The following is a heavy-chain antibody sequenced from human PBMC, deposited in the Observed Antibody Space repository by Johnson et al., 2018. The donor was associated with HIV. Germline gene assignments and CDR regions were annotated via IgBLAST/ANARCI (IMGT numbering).Heavy chain of an antibody. D-gene: IGHD1-7*01. CDR2: IYSGGST. Sequence: EVQLVESGGGLVQPGGSLRLSCAASGFTVSSNYMSWVRQAPGKGLEWVSVIYSGGSTYYADSVKGRFTISRDISKNTLDLQMNSLRAEDTAVYYCARAPQTYNWNYMMAFDIWGQGTMVTVSS. V-gene: IGHV3-66*01. CDR3: ARAPQTYNWNYMMAFDI. CDR1: GFTVSSNY. J-gene: IGHJ3*02.